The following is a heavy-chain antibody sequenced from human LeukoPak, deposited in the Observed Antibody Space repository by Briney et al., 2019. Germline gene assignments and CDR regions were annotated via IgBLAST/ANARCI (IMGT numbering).Heavy chain of an antibody. CDR2: IWYDGSNK. V-gene: IGHV3-33*01. CDR3: ARDSGRWRFDF. Sequence: GGSLRLSCAASGFTFSSYGMHWVRQAPGKGLEWVAVIWYDGSNKYYADSVKGRFTISRDNSKNTLCLQMNSLRAEDTAVYYCARDSGRWRFDFWGQGTLVTVSS. D-gene: IGHD4-23*01. CDR1: GFTFSSYG. J-gene: IGHJ4*02.